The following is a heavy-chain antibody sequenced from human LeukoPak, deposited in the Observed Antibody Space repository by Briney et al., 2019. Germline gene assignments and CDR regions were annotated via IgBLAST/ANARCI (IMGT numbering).Heavy chain of an antibody. CDR1: GYTFTTYG. J-gene: IGHJ4*02. D-gene: IGHD6-19*01. Sequence: ASVKVSCKASGYTFTTYGISWVRQTPGQGLEWMGWSSPYNGNTNYAQKLRGRVTMTTDTSTSTAYMELRSLRSDDTAVYYCARGGTSGWRTPNDDYWGQGTLVTVSS. V-gene: IGHV1-18*01. CDR2: SSPYNGNT. CDR3: ARGGTSGWRTPNDDY.